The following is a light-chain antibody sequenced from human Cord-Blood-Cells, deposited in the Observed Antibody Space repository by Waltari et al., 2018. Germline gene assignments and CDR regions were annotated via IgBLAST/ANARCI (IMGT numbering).Light chain of an antibody. J-gene: IGKJ2*01. CDR1: PSLLHSNGYNY. Sequence: DIVLTQSPLSLPVTPGERASIPSRSSPSLLHSNGYNYLDWYLKRPGQSPQLLIYLGSNRASGVPDRFSGSGSGTDFTLKISRVEAEDVGVYYCMQALQTPPYTFGQGTKLEIK. CDR3: MQALQTPPYT. CDR2: LGS. V-gene: IGKV2-28*01.